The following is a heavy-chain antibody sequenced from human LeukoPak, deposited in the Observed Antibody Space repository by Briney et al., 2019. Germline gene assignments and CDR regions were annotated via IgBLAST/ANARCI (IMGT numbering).Heavy chain of an antibody. CDR2: IYHIGTT. Sequence: GSLRLSCAASGFTFNYYWMSWVRQPPGKGLEWIGEIYHIGTTNYIPSLESRVTISVDKSKDQFSLKLSSVTAADTAIYYCARTYCTYGVCFESFDSWGQGTLVTVSS. CDR3: ARTYCTYGVCFESFDS. D-gene: IGHD2-8*01. J-gene: IGHJ4*02. V-gene: IGHV4-4*02. CDR1: GFTFNYYW.